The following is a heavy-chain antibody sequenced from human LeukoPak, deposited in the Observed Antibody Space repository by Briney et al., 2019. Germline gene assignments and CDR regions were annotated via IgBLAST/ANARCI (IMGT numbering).Heavy chain of an antibody. J-gene: IGHJ6*03. D-gene: IGHD4-23*01. Sequence: GGSLRLSCAASGFTFSSYAMHWVRQAPGKGLEWVAVISYDGSNKYYADSVKGRFTISRDNSKNTLYLQMNSLRAEDTAVYYCARGVTTVVTPGRYYYYYMDVWGKGTTVTVSS. CDR2: ISYDGSNK. V-gene: IGHV3-30-3*01. CDR1: GFTFSSYA. CDR3: ARGVTTVVTPGRYYYYYMDV.